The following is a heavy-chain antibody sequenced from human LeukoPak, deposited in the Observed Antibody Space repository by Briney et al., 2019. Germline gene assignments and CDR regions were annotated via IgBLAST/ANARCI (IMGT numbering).Heavy chain of an antibody. CDR2: IHSTGSA. V-gene: IGHV4-4*07. J-gene: IGHJ6*03. CDR1: GDSIRTYY. Sequence: SETLSLTSAVSGDSIRTYYWTWVRQPAGQGLEWSGRIHSTGSANYNPSLKSRVTMSTDTSNNRFSLKLTSVTAADTAAYYCARGRGYGLYYMDVWGKGTTVTVSS. CDR3: ARGRGYGLYYMDV. D-gene: IGHD3-16*01.